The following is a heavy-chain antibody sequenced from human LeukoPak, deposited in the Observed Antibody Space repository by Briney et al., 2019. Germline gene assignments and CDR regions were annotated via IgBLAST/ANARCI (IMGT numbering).Heavy chain of an antibody. CDR2: ISAYNGNT. CDR1: GYTFTSYG. Sequence: ASVKVSCKASGYTFTSYGISWVRQAPGQGLEWMGWISAYNGNTNYAQKLQGRVTMTTDTSTSTAYMELRSLRSDDTAMYYCARLTTVVTNFDYWGQGTLVTVSS. V-gene: IGHV1-18*01. D-gene: IGHD4-23*01. CDR3: ARLTTVVTNFDY. J-gene: IGHJ4*02.